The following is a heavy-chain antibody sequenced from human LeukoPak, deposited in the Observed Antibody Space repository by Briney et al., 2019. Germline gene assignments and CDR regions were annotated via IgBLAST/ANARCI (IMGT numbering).Heavy chain of an antibody. CDR3: ARGSGSYLGDY. D-gene: IGHD1-26*01. CDR2: ISYDGSNK. V-gene: IGHV3-30-3*01. CDR1: GFTFSSYA. Sequence: GRSLRLSCAASGFTFSSYAMHWVRQAPGKGLEWVAVISYDGSNKYYADSVKGRFTIYRDNSKNTLYLQMNSLRAEDTAVYYCARGSGSYLGDYWGQGTLVTVSS. J-gene: IGHJ4*02.